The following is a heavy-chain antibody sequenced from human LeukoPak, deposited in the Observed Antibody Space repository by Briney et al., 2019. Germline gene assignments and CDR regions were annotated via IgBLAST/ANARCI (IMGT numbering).Heavy chain of an antibody. CDR3: ATSNDAKIAPFDH. V-gene: IGHV4-4*09. CDR2: VNTKGET. CDR1: GVSMSAYQ. D-gene: IGHD2-21*01. J-gene: IGHJ4*02. Sequence: SETLSLTCTVSGVSMSAYQWSWVRQSPEKGLEWMGCVNTKGETSYNPSLKSRVTTSVDTSKSQFSLRLTSVTAADTAVYYCATSNDAKIAPFDHWGQGAPVTVSS.